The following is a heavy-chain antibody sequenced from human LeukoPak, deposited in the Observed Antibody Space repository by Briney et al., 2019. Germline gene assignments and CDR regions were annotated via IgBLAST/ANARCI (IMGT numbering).Heavy chain of an antibody. CDR1: GYTFTGYY. CDR3: ARDEESRRDAFDI. J-gene: IGHJ3*02. Sequence: EASVKVSCKASGYTFTGYYMHWVRQAPGQGLGWMGWINPNSGGTNYAQKFRGRVTMTRDTSISTAYMELSRLRSDDTAVYYCARDEESRRDAFDIWGQGTMVTVSS. CDR2: INPNSGGT. V-gene: IGHV1-2*02.